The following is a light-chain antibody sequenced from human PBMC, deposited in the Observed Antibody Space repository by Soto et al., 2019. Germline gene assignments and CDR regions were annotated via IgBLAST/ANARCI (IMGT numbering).Light chain of an antibody. CDR2: SNN. Sequence: QSVLTQPPSAYGTAGQRVTISCSGSSSNIGSNTVNWYQQLPGTAPKLLIYSNNQRPSGVPDRFSGSKSGTSASLAISGLQSEDEADYYCAAWDDSHYVFGTGTKLTVL. J-gene: IGLJ1*01. CDR1: SSNIGSNT. V-gene: IGLV1-44*01. CDR3: AAWDDSHYV.